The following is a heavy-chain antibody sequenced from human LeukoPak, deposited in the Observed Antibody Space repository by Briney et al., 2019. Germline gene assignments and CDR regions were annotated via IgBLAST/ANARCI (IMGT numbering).Heavy chain of an antibody. Sequence: PSETLSLTCTVSGRSISNYYWSWIRQPPGKGLEWIGYIYYSGSTNYNPSLKSRVTISVDTSKNQFSLKLSSVTAADTAVYYCARIYGDPRGYYYGMDVWGQGTTVTVS. CDR3: ARIYGDPRGYYYGMDV. J-gene: IGHJ6*02. D-gene: IGHD4-17*01. CDR2: IYYSGST. CDR1: GRSISNYY. V-gene: IGHV4-59*08.